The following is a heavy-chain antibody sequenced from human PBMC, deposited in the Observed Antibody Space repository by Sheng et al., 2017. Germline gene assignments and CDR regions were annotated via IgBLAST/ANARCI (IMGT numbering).Heavy chain of an antibody. CDR3: ARGSASRDY. V-gene: IGHV3-48*01. J-gene: IGHJ4*02. CDR2: ISSSSDTI. Sequence: VHLVESGGDLVQPGGSLRLSCTASGFTFSTYAMNWVRQAPGKGLECVSYISSSSDTIYXTDSVKGRFTISRDNAKNSLFLQMNSLRPEDTGIYYCARGSASRDYWGQGTLVTVSS. CDR1: GFTFSTYA.